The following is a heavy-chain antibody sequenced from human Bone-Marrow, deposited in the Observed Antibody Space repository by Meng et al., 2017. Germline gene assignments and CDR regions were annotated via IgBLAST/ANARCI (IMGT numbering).Heavy chain of an antibody. D-gene: IGHD5-12*01. CDR1: GFTVSSNY. CDR2: IYSGGST. J-gene: IGHJ4*02. Sequence: GESLKISCAASGFTVSSNYMSWVRQAPGKGLEWVSVIYSGGSTYYADSVKGRFTISRDNSKNTLYLQMNSLRAEDTAVYYCARLVAVWLRGYSGVFDYWGQGTLVTVSS. CDR3: ARLVAVWLRGYSGVFDY. V-gene: IGHV3-53*01.